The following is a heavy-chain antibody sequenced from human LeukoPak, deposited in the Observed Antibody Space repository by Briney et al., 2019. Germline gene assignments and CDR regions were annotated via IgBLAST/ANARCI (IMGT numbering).Heavy chain of an antibody. Sequence: GGSLRLSCAASGFSFSSSSMNWVRQAPGKGLEWVSSISSSSSYIYYADSVKGRFTISRDNAKNSLYLQMNSLRAEDTAVYYCARVGSYGYPPTVYYYYYMDVWGKGTTVTVSS. V-gene: IGHV3-21*01. J-gene: IGHJ6*03. CDR1: GFSFSSSS. D-gene: IGHD5-18*01. CDR3: ARVGSYGYPPTVYYYYYMDV. CDR2: ISSSSSYI.